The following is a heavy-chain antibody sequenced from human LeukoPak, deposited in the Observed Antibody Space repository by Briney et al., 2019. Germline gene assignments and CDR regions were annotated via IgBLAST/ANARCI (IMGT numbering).Heavy chain of an antibody. J-gene: IGHJ4*02. CDR3: ARYSGSYYQINYFDY. CDR2: IYYSGST. D-gene: IGHD1-26*01. CDR1: GGSISSYY. V-gene: IGHV4-59*01. Sequence: KPSETLSLTCTVSGGSISSYYWSWIRQPPGKGLEWIGYIYYSGSTNYNPSLKSRVTISVVTSKNQFSLKLSSVTAADTAVYYCARYSGSYYQINYFDYWGQGTLVTVSS.